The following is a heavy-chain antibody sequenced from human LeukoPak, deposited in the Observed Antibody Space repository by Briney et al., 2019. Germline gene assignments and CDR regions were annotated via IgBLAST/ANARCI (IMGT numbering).Heavy chain of an antibody. D-gene: IGHD4-17*01. CDR3: ARRHGDYYFDY. CDR1: GYSFSNYW. V-gene: IGHV5-51*01. Sequence: GESLKISCKGSGYSFSNYWIGWVRRMPGKGLEWMGIINPGDSDTRYSPSFQGQVTISADKSINTAYLQWSSLKASDTAMYYCARRHGDYYFDYWGQGTLVTVSS. J-gene: IGHJ4*02. CDR2: INPGDSDT.